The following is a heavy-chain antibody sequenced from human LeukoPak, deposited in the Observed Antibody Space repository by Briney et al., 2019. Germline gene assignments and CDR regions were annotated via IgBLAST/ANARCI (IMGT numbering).Heavy chain of an antibody. CDR1: GGTFSSYA. D-gene: IGHD3-22*01. CDR2: IIPIFGTA. Sequence: SVKVSRKASGGTFSSYAINWVRQAAGQGLEWMGGIIPIFGTANYAQKFQGRVTITTDESTSTAYMDLSSLRSEDTAVYYCASYYDSNGYLDYWGQGTLVTVSS. J-gene: IGHJ4*02. CDR3: ASYYDSNGYLDY. V-gene: IGHV1-69*05.